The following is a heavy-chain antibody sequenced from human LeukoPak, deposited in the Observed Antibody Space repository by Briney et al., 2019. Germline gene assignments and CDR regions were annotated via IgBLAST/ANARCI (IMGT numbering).Heavy chain of an antibody. V-gene: IGHV1-2*02. Sequence: ASVKVSCKASGYTFTGYYMHWVRQAPGQGLEWMGWINPSSGGTNYAQKFQGRVTMTRDTSISTAYMELSRLRSDDTAVYYCARPFQMYYYDSSGYSYFDYWGQGTLVTVSS. J-gene: IGHJ4*02. CDR2: INPSSGGT. CDR1: GYTFTGYY. CDR3: ARPFQMYYYDSSGYSYFDY. D-gene: IGHD3-22*01.